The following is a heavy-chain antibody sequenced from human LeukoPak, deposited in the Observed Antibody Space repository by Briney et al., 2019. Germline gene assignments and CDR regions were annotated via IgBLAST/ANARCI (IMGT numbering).Heavy chain of an antibody. J-gene: IGHJ4*02. CDR1: GGSISSGGYY. CDR3: ARGFHRLYGSGSYYNPEFDY. V-gene: IGHV4-30-2*01. CDR2: IYHSGST. D-gene: IGHD3-10*01. Sequence: PSETLSLTCTVSGGSISSGGYYWSWIRQPPGKGLEWIGYIYHSGSTYYNPSLKSRVTISVDRSKNQFSLKLSSVTAADTAVYYCARGFHRLYGSGSYYNPEFDYWGQGTLVTVSS.